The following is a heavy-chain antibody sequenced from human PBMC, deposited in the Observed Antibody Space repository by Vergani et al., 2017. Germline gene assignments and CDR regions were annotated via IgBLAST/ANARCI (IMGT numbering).Heavy chain of an antibody. D-gene: IGHD3-22*01. CDR1: GFTFSACP. CDR3: ARLSYDTTPYLQGGYDC. J-gene: IGHJ4*02. Sequence: EVQLLQSGGGVIQPGGSVRLSCAASGFTFSACPMTWVRQAPGKGLEWASAISARYPSTSYAASLKGRFTISRDNSKNMLYLQMNSLRAEETAVYYCARLSYDTTPYLQGGYDCWGQGTLVSVSS. CDR2: ISARYPST. V-gene: IGHV3-23*01.